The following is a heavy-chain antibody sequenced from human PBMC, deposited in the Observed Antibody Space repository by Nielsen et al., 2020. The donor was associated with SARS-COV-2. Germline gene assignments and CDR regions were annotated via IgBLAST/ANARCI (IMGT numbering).Heavy chain of an antibody. CDR2: INHSGST. J-gene: IGHJ6*02. CDR3: ARDGYDYRYYYYGMDV. Sequence: SETLSLTCTVSGGSISSYYWSWIRQPPGKGLEWIGEINHSGSTNYNPSLKSRVTISVDTSKNQFSLKLSSVTAADTAVYYCARDGYDYRYYYYGMDVWGQGTTVTVSS. CDR1: GGSISSYY. V-gene: IGHV4-34*01. D-gene: IGHD5-12*01.